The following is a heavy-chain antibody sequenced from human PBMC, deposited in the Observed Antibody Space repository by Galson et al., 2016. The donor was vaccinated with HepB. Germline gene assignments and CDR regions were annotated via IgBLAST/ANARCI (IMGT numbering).Heavy chain of an antibody. Sequence: LSLTCAVSGGFISSGAYSWNWIRQPPGKGLEWIGYIYPSGDTYYNPSLKSRVAISVDKSKNQFSLKLNSLTAADTAVYYCASLSPAIAAATWGQGTLVTVSS. CDR2: IYPSGDT. J-gene: IGHJ5*02. V-gene: IGHV4-30-2*01. D-gene: IGHD6-13*01. CDR1: GGFISSGAYS. CDR3: ASLSPAIAAAT.